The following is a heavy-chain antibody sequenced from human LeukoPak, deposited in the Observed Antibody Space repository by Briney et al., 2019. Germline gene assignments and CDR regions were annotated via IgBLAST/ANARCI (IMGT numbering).Heavy chain of an antibody. CDR1: GLTFGSYG. CDR3: AKVNCGVSSTSCYYYYYYMDV. D-gene: IGHD2-2*01. J-gene: IGHJ6*03. V-gene: IGHV3-30*02. CDR2: IRYEGSNK. Sequence: GRCMRLACAAAGLTFGSYGMDWVSHAQGKGREWVAFIRYEGSNKYYAASVKGRFTIARDNSKNTLYLQMNSLRAEDTAVYYCAKVNCGVSSTSCYYYYYYMDVWGKGTTVTVSS.